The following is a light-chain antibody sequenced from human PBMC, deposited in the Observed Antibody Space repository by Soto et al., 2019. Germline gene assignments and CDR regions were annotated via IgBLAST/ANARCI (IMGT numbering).Light chain of an antibody. J-gene: IGLJ2*01. V-gene: IGLV1-51*01. CDR2: DTN. CDR3: GTWDTSLSAGV. Sequence: QSVLTQPPSLSAAPGEKGTISCSGSSSDIGNYHVCWYQQFPVTAPRLLIYDTNQRRSGIPDRFSGSKSGTSATLDITGLQTGDDADYYCGTWDTSLSAGVFGGGTKRTVL. CDR1: SSDIGNYH.